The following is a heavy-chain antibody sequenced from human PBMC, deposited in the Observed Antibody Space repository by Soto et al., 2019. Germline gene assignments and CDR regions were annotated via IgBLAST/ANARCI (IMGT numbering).Heavy chain of an antibody. CDR1: GFIFSSYA. J-gene: IGHJ4*02. V-gene: IGHV3-23*01. CDR3: AKASIAVAGSGDFDY. CDR2: LSGRGGST. D-gene: IGHD6-19*01. Sequence: EVQLLESGGGLVQPGGSLRLSCAASGFIFSSYAMSWVRQAPGKGLEWVSGLSGRGGSTYYADSVKGRFTISRDNSMDTMDLQMDSLRAEDSAVYYCAKASIAVAGSGDFDYWGQGTLVTVSS.